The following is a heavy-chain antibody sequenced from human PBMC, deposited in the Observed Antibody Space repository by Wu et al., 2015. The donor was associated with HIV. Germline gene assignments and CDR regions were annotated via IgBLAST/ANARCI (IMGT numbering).Heavy chain of an antibody. V-gene: IGHV1-69*13. CDR2: ITPLFGRP. CDR1: GGTFNNYA. Sequence: QVQLVQSGAEVKKPGSSVKVSCKASGGTFNNYAINWVRQAPGEGLEWMGRITPLFGRPNYAQRFQGRVTITADESTSTAYMELSSLKSEDTAVYYCARGSGGSYLDYYYYMDVWG. J-gene: IGHJ6*03. CDR3: ARGSGGSYLDYYYYMDV. D-gene: IGHD1-26*01.